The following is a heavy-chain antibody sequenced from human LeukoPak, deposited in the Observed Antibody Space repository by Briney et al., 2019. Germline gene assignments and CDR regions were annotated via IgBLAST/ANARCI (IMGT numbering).Heavy chain of an antibody. V-gene: IGHV3-20*04. CDR3: ARVPRDYGDFRWYFDY. J-gene: IGHJ4*02. CDR1: GFTFDDYG. CDR2: INWNGGST. Sequence: GGSLRLSCAASGFTFDDYGMSWVRQAPGKGLEWVSGINWNGGSTGYADSVKGRFTISRDNAKNSLYLQMNSLRAEDTALYYCARVPRDYGDFRWYFDYWGQGTLVTVSS. D-gene: IGHD4-17*01.